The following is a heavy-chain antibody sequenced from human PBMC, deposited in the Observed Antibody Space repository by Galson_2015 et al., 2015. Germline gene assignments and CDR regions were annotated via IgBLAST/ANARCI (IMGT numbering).Heavy chain of an antibody. J-gene: IGHJ6*03. D-gene: IGHD6-6*01. CDR3: ARTLEGDSSSPVDSYYMDV. CDR2: IDWAVGK. CDR1: GFSLSTRGMC. V-gene: IGHV2-70*11. Sequence: PALVTPTQTITLPCTFSGFSLSTRGMCVSWIRQPPGKALEWLGRIDWAVGKYYITSLKTKLTISKDTSKNQVVLTMTNMDPVDTATYYCARTLEGDSSSPVDSYYMDVWGKGTTVTVSS.